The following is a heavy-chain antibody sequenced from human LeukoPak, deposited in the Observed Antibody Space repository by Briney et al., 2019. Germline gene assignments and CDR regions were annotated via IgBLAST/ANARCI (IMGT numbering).Heavy chain of an antibody. CDR3: ARGRDHYDSSGYYDAFDI. J-gene: IGHJ3*02. D-gene: IGHD3-22*01. Sequence: GSLRLSCAASGFTFSNYWMTWVRQAPGKGLEWIGEINHSGNTNYNPSLKSRVTISVDTSKNQFSLKLSSMIAADTAVYYCARGRDHYDSSGYYDAFDIWGQGTMVTVSS. CDR1: GFTFSNYW. CDR2: INHSGNT. V-gene: IGHV4-34*01.